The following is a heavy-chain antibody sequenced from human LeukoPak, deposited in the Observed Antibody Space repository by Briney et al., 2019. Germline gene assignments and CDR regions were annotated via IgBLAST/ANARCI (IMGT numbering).Heavy chain of an antibody. J-gene: IGHJ4*02. CDR3: ARGGYCSGGSCYPLDY. CDR2: INHSGRT. CDR1: GGSFSGYY. V-gene: IGHV4-34*01. D-gene: IGHD2-15*01. Sequence: SETLSLTCAVYGGSFSGYYWSWIRQPPGKGLXXXXXINHSGRTNYNPSLKSRVTISVDTSKNQFSLKLSSVTAADTAVYYCARGGYCSGGSCYPLDYWGQGTLVTVSS.